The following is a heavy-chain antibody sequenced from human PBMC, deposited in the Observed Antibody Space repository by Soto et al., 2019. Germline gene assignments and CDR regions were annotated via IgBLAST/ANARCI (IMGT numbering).Heavy chain of an antibody. D-gene: IGHD2-15*01. CDR3: AREGEGYCSGGSCYPIDY. J-gene: IGHJ4*02. V-gene: IGHV1-46*03. CDR2: INPSGGST. CDR1: GYTFTSYY. Sequence: QVQLVQSGAEVKKPGASVKVSCKASGYTFTSYYMHWVRQAPGQGLEWMGIINPSGGSTSYAQKFQGRVTMTRDTSTSTVYMELSSLRSEDTAVYYCAREGEGYCSGGSCYPIDYWGQGTLVTVSS.